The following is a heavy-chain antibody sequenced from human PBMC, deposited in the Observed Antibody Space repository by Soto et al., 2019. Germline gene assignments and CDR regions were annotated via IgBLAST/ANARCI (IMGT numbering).Heavy chain of an antibody. D-gene: IGHD5-18*01. CDR1: GGSFSGYY. CDR2: INHSGST. V-gene: IGHV4-34*01. J-gene: IGHJ6*02. Sequence: SETLSLTCAVYGGSFSGYYWSWIRRPPGKGLEWIGEINHSGSTNYNPSLKSRVTISVDTSKNQFSLKLSSVTAADTAVYYCARQGHSYNTNYYYYGMDVWGQGTTVTVSS. CDR3: ARQGHSYNTNYYYYGMDV.